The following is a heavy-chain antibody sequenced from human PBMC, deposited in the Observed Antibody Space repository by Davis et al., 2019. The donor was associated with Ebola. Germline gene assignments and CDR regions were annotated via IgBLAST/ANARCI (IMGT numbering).Heavy chain of an antibody. J-gene: IGHJ4*02. V-gene: IGHV1-69*13. Sequence: AASVKVSCNASAGTFISYAISWVRHAPGQGLEWMGAIIPIFGTANYAQKFQGRVTITADESTSTAYMELSSLRSEDTAVYYCARASYCGGDCYPDYWGQGTLVTVSS. CDR2: IIPIFGTA. D-gene: IGHD2-21*02. CDR3: ARASYCGGDCYPDY. CDR1: AGTFISYA.